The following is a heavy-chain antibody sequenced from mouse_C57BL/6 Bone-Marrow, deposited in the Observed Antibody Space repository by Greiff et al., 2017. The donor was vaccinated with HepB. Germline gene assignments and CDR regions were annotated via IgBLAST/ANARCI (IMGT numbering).Heavy chain of an antibody. CDR3: ARDNYDYDVDY. V-gene: IGHV3-6*01. J-gene: IGHJ2*01. D-gene: IGHD2-4*01. Sequence: EVKLMESGPGLVKPSQSLSLTCSVTGYSITSGYYWNWIRQFPGNKLEWMGYISYDGSNNYNPSLKNRISITRDTSKNQFFLKLNSVTTEDTATYYCARDNYDYDVDYWGQGTTLTVSS. CDR2: ISYDGSN. CDR1: GYSITSGYY.